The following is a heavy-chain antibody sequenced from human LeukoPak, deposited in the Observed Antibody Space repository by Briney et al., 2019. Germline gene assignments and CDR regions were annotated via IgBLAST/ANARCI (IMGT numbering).Heavy chain of an antibody. J-gene: IGHJ4*02. Sequence: ASVKVSRKVSGYTLTELSMHWVRQAPGKGLEWMGGFDPEDGETIYAQKFQGRVTMTEDTSTDTAYMELSSLRSEDTAVYYCATAALPYYYGSGRGGDFDYWGQGTLVTVSS. V-gene: IGHV1-24*01. CDR3: ATAALPYYYGSGRGGDFDY. CDR2: FDPEDGET. D-gene: IGHD3-10*01. CDR1: GYTLTELS.